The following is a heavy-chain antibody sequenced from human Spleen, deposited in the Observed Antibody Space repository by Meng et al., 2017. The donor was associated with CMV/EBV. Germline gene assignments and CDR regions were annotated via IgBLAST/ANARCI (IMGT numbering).Heavy chain of an antibody. CDR3: ATYSRAPAAMRAYFDH. CDR2: ISYDGTTK. Sequence: GESLKISCEASGFSFRTFTMHWVRQAPGKGPEWVAAISYDGTTKFYADSVKGRFTISRDNYKRTLFLHLSNLRIEDTAVYYCATYSRAPAAMRAYFDHWGLGTLVTVSS. D-gene: IGHD2-2*01. J-gene: IGHJ4*02. V-gene: IGHV3-30*04. CDR1: GFSFRTFT.